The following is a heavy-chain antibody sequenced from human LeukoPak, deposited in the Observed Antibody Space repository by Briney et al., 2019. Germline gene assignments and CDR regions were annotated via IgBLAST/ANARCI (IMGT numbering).Heavy chain of an antibody. D-gene: IGHD1-26*01. J-gene: IGHJ6*02. V-gene: IGHV3-23*01. CDR3: AKDRLVGVSGYYYGMDV. Sequence: GGSLRLSCAASVFTFSSYAMSWVRQAPGEGLEWVSAISGSGGRTCYADAVKSRFTISRDNAEKTLYLQMNSLRAEDTAVYYCAKDRLVGVSGYYYGMDVWGQGTTVTVSS. CDR1: VFTFSSYA. CDR2: ISGSGGRT.